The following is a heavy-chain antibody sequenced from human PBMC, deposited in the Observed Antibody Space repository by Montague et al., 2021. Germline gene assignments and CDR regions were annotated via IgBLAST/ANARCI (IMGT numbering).Heavy chain of an antibody. V-gene: IGHV4-34*01. Sequence: SETLSLACAVSGGSFSAYYWDWIRQPPGKGLERIGEIHHSGITYYNPSLNSRLTISLDTSKNQFSLKLNSVTAADTAVYFCARRSRLKSPVDYWGQGTLVTVSS. CDR1: GGSFSAYY. CDR3: ARRSRLKSPVDY. CDR2: IHHSGIT. J-gene: IGHJ4*02.